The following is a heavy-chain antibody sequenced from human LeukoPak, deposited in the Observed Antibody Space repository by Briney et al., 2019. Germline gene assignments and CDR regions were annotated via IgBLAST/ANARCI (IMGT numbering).Heavy chain of an antibody. CDR1: GFTFSTYG. CDR2: VSPSGYIT. CDR3: ARTVGYTSYYFDY. D-gene: IGHD2-2*02. J-gene: IGHJ4*02. Sequence: GGSLRLSCAASGFTFSTYGMNWVRQAPGKGLEWVSGVSPSGYITYYADSVKGRFTISRDNSKNTVYLQMNNVRAEDTAVYYCARTVGYTSYYFDYWGQGTLVTVSS. V-gene: IGHV3-23*01.